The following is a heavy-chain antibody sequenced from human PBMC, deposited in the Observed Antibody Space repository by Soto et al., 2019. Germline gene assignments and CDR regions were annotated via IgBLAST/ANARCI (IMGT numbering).Heavy chain of an antibody. CDR1: GLTFCNYG. J-gene: IGHJ4*02. CDR3: AKGTVDY. CDR2: ISSSGANT. Sequence: GRSLRLSCAVSGLTFCNYGMTWVRQAPGKGLEWVSDISSSGANTYYADAVKGRFTISRDNSKNTLFLQMNSLRADDTAVYYCAKGTVDYWGLGTLVTVSS. V-gene: IGHV3-23*01.